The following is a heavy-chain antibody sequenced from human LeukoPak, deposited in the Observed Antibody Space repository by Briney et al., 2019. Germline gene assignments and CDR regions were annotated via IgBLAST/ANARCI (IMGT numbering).Heavy chain of an antibody. V-gene: IGHV3-23*01. Sequence: GSLRLSCAASGYIFSNSAMTWVRQAPGKGLEWASGISANGVSTYYADSVKGLFTISRDSSKNTLYLQMNSLRVEDTAVYYCAKGNPYTSSPLDYWGQGILVTVSS. D-gene: IGHD6-6*01. J-gene: IGHJ4*02. CDR3: AKGNPYTSSPLDY. CDR1: GYIFSNSA. CDR2: ISANGVST.